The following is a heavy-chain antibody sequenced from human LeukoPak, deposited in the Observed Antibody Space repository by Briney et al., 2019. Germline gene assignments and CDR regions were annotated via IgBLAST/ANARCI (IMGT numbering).Heavy chain of an antibody. CDR1: GGSISSYY. CDR2: IYYSGNT. V-gene: IGHV4-59*01. D-gene: IGHD6-6*01. CDR3: AREGSSSDTHFDY. Sequence: PSETLSLTCTVSGGSISSYYWSWIRQPPGKGLEWIGYIYYSGNTNYNPSLKSRVTISVDTSKNQFSLKLSSVTAADTAVYYCAREGSSSDTHFDYWGQGTLVTVSS. J-gene: IGHJ4*02.